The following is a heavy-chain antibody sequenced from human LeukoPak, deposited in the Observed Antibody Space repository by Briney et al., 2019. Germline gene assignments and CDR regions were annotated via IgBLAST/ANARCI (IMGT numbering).Heavy chain of an antibody. V-gene: IGHV3-66*01. Sequence: PGGSLRLSCAASGFTFNNYWMHWVRQAPGKGLEWVSVIYSGGSTYYADSVKGRFTISRDNSKNTLYLQMNSLRAEDTAVYYCARDLWSSGSYWGQGTLVTVSS. D-gene: IGHD1-26*01. CDR3: ARDLWSSGSY. CDR2: IYSGGST. CDR1: GFTFNNYW. J-gene: IGHJ4*02.